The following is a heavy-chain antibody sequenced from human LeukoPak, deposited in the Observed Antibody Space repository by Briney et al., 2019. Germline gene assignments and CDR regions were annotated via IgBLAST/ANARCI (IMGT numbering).Heavy chain of an antibody. D-gene: IGHD6-19*01. J-gene: IGHJ5*01. V-gene: IGHV3-30*18. Sequence: PGGSLRLSCTASGFIFSSYAMTWVRQAPGRGLERVAGISYDGSNKYYADSVKGRFTISRGNSKNTLYLQVNSLRDEDTAVYYCAKGWRLSDSWGQGTLVTVSS. CDR2: ISYDGSNK. CDR1: GFIFSSYA. CDR3: AKGWRLSDS.